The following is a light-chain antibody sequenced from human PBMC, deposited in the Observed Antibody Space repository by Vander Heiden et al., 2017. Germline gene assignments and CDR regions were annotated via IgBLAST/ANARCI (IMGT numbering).Light chain of an antibody. J-gene: IGKJ4*01. CDR3: QQSYSFPLT. Sequence: DIQLTQSPSYVSASVGDRVTITCRASQGFSNWLAWYQQKPGKAPDLLIYAASSLHKGVPSRFSGSGSGTEFTLTISSLQPEDFAIYYCQQSYSFPLTFGAGTKVEAK. V-gene: IGKV1-12*01. CDR1: QGFSNW. CDR2: AAS.